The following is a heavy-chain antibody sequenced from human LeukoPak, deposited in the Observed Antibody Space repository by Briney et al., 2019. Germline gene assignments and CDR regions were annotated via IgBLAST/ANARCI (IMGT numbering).Heavy chain of an antibody. CDR2: IYHSGSA. D-gene: IGHD3-10*01. CDR1: GGSISSGGYY. V-gene: IGHV4-31*03. Sequence: NPSETLSLTCTVSGGSISSGGYYWSWIRQHPGKGLEWIGYIYHSGSAYYNPSLKSRVTISVDTSENQFSLKLSSVTAADTAVYYCARVNYGSATKEDYWGQGTLVTVSS. CDR3: ARVNYGSATKEDY. J-gene: IGHJ4*02.